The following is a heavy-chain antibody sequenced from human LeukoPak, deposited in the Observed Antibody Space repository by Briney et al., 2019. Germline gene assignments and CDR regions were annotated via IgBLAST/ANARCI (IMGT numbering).Heavy chain of an antibody. D-gene: IGHD6-19*01. V-gene: IGHV4-61*01. CDR1: GGSVSSGSYY. J-gene: IGHJ4*02. CDR2: MYYSGTT. Sequence: SETLSLTCTVSGGSVSSGSYYWGWIRQTPGKGLDWTAYMYYSGTTTYNPSLKSRVTISVDASKNQFSLRLSSVTAADTAVYYCARAGPWSSSGWVHFDNWGQGTVVTVSS. CDR3: ARAGPWSSSGWVHFDN.